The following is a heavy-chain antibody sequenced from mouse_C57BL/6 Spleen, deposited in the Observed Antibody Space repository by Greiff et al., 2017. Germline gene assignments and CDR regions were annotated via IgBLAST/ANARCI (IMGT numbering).Heavy chain of an antibody. CDR1: GYAFSSSW. J-gene: IGHJ4*01. V-gene: IGHV1-82*01. CDR3: ARGAYYSNYEGNAMDY. CDR2: IYPGDGDT. D-gene: IGHD2-5*01. Sequence: QVQLQQSGPELVKPGASVKISCKASGYAFSSSWMNWVKQRPGKGLEWIGRIYPGDGDTNYNGKFKGKATLTADKSSSTAYMQLSSLTSEDSAVYFCARGAYYSNYEGNAMDYWGQGTSVTVSS.